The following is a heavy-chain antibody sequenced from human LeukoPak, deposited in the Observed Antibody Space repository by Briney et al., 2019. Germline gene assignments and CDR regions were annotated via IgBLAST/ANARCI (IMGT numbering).Heavy chain of an antibody. CDR3: ARGVRDILSGYYTDYYFYYMDV. V-gene: IGHV3-21*01. CDR1: GFTFSSYS. CDR2: ISSSSSYI. Sequence: GGSLRLSCAASGFTFSSYSMNWVRQAPGKGLEWVSSISSSSSYIYYADSVKGRFTISRDNAKNSLYLQMNSLRAEDTAVYYCARGVRDILSGYYTDYYFYYMDVWGKGTTVTVSS. J-gene: IGHJ6*03. D-gene: IGHD3-3*01.